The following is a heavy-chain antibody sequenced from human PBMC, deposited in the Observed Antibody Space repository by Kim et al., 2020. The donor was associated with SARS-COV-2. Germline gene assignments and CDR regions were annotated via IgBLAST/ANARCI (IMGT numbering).Heavy chain of an antibody. Sequence: GGSLRLSCAASGFTFSSYGMHWVRQAPGKGLEWVAVISYDGSNKYYADSVKGRFTISRDNSKNTLYLQMNSLRAEDTAVYYCAKVFPPDPTRGNYYDSSGYYSHRGQGTLVTVSS. V-gene: IGHV3-30*18. J-gene: IGHJ4*02. D-gene: IGHD3-22*01. CDR2: ISYDGSNK. CDR3: AKVFPPDPTRGNYYDSSGYYSH. CDR1: GFTFSSYG.